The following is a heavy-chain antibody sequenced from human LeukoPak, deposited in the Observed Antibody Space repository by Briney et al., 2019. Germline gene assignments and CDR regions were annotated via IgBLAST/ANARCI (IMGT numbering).Heavy chain of an antibody. CDR2: ISGSGGST. D-gene: IGHD6-19*01. CDR1: GFTFSSYA. V-gene: IGHV3-23*01. J-gene: IGHJ4*02. CDR3: AKETNQAVAGALDY. Sequence: PGGSLRLSCAASGFTFSSYAMSWVRHAPGKGLEWVSAISGSGGSTYYADSVKGRFTISRDNSKNTLYLQMNSLRAEDTAVYYCAKETNQAVAGALDYWGQGTLVTVSS.